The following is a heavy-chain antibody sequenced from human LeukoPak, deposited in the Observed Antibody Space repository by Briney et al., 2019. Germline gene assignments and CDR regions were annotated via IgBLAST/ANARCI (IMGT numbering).Heavy chain of an antibody. Sequence: GGSLRLSCTASGFTFSTYEMNWVRQAPGKGLEWVSYISSGASTIYYADSVKGRFTISRDNTKNSLYLQMNSVRAEDTAVYYCARDHARSHFDYWGQGTLVTVSS. CDR1: GFTFSTYE. V-gene: IGHV3-48*03. CDR3: ARDHARSHFDY. CDR2: ISSGASTI. D-gene: IGHD2-2*01. J-gene: IGHJ4*02.